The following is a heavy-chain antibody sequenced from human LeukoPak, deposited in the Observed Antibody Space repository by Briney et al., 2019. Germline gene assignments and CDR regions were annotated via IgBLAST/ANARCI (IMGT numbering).Heavy chain of an antibody. V-gene: IGHV3-23*01. J-gene: IGHJ4*02. CDR2: ITSRADST. D-gene: IGHD2-15*01. Sequence: GGSLRLSCAASGFTFSNYAMNWVGQAPGKGLEWVSSITSRADSTYYAPSVRGRFTISRDNSKNTLYLQMNSLQAEDTAVYYCAKGXLIXCGGARCYEFDYWGQGTLVTVSS. CDR1: GFTFSNYA. CDR3: AKGXLIXCGGARCYEFDY.